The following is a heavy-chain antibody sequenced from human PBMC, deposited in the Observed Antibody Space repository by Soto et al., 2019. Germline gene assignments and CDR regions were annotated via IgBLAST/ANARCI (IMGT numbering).Heavy chain of an antibody. CDR2: INPNSGGT. CDR1: GYTFSDYY. D-gene: IGHD6-19*01. CDR3: ARRSSGWSDY. J-gene: IGHJ4*02. Sequence: QVQLVQSGAEVKKPGASVKVSGKASGYTFSDYYMHWVRQAPGQGLEWMGWINPNSGGTNYAQKFQGRVTMTRDTSISTAYMELSSLTSDDTAMFYCARRSSGWSDYWGQGTLVTVSS. V-gene: IGHV1-2*02.